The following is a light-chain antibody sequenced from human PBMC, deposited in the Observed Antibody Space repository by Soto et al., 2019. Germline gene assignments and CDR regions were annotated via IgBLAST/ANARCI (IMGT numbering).Light chain of an antibody. J-gene: IGLJ1*01. Sequence: QSVLTQPPSVSGAPGQRVTIPCTGTSSNIGAGFDVHLYQHLPGTAPKLLIYINNQRPSEVPDRCSGSKSGTSASLAISGRQSGDVADYYCGAWDDSLNGYIFGTRTKVTV. CDR3: GAWDDSLNGYI. V-gene: IGLV1-40*01. CDR1: SSNIGAGFD. CDR2: INN.